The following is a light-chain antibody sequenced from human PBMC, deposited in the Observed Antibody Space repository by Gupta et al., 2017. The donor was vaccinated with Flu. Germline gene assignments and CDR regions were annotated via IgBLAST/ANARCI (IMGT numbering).Light chain of an antibody. CDR2: SAF. V-gene: IGKV1-9*01. CDR1: QGIRSY. J-gene: IGKJ4*01. CDR3: QQLNSYPLT. Sequence: GDRVIITCRASQGIRSYLAWYQQRPGKAPNLLIYSAFTLQSGVPSRFSGSGSGTEFTLTISSLQPEDFATYYCQQLNSYPLTFGGGTKVEI.